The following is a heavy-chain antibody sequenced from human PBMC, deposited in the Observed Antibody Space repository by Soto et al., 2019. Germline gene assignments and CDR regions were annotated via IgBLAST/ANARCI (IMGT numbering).Heavy chain of an antibody. CDR1: GGTFSSYA. J-gene: IGHJ5*02. Sequence: SVKVSCKASGGTFSSYAISWVRQAPGQGLEWMGGIIPIFGTANYAQKFQGRVTITADESTSTAYMELSSLRSEDTAVYYCARAVQHKATVESCFGAWRQVPLFTVPS. D-gene: IGHD1-1*01. CDR2: IIPIFGTA. CDR3: ARAVQHKATVESCFGA. V-gene: IGHV1-69*13.